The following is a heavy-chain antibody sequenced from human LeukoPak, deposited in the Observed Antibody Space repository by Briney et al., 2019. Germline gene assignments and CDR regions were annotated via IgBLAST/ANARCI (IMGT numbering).Heavy chain of an antibody. J-gene: IGHJ3*02. Sequence: PGGSLRLSCAASGFTFSSYWMHWVRQAPGKGLVWLSRVNRDGDITTYAHSVRGRFTVSRDNAKNTLYLQMNSLTVGDTSVYYCARRGLVPAFDIWGQGTMVSVTS. CDR1: GFTFSSYW. D-gene: IGHD3-10*02. CDR2: VNRDGDIT. V-gene: IGHV3-74*01. CDR3: ARRGLVPAFDI.